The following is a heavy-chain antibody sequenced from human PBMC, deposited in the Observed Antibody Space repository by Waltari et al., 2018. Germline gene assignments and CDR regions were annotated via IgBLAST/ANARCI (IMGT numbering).Heavy chain of an antibody. J-gene: IGHJ4*02. CDR2: INPKSGGT. CDR1: GYTFTGYY. Sequence: QVQLVQSGAEVKKPGASVKVSCKASGYTFTGYYMHWVRQAPGQGLEWMGWINPKSGGTNYAQKCQGRGTMTRDTSISTAYMELSRLRSDDTAVYYCARDRTYYDVWGLFDYWGQGTLVTVSS. V-gene: IGHV1-2*02. CDR3: ARDRTYYDVWGLFDY. D-gene: IGHD3-3*01.